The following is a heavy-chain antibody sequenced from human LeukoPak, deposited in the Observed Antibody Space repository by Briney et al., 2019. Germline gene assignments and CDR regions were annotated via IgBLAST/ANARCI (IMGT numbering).Heavy chain of an antibody. V-gene: IGHV3-23*01. J-gene: IGHJ4*02. CDR2: ISGSGGST. D-gene: IGHD3-10*01. Sequence: GGSLRLSCAASGFTFSSYAMSWVRQAPGKGLEWVSAISGSGGSTYYVDSVKGRFTISRDNSKNTLYLQMNSLRAEDTAVYYCAKPSFRGVIPYFDYWGQGTLVTVSS. CDR1: GFTFSSYA. CDR3: AKPSFRGVIPYFDY.